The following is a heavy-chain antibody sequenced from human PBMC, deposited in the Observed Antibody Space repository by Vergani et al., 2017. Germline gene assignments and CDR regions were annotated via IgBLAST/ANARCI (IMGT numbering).Heavy chain of an antibody. CDR1: GFTFGDYA. V-gene: IGHV3-49*04. D-gene: IGHD3-10*01. Sequence: EVQLVESGGGLVQPGRSLRLSCTTSGFTFGDYAMSWVRQAPGKGLEWVGFIRSNAYGGTTEYAASVKGRFTISRDDSKSIAYLQMNSLKTEETAVYYCSSLGFGGLLQTGGRDWGQGTLVTVSS. CDR2: IRSNAYGGTT. CDR3: SSLGFGGLLQTGGRD. J-gene: IGHJ4*02.